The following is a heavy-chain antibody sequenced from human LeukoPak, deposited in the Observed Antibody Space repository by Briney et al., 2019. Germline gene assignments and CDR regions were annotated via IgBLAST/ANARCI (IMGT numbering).Heavy chain of an antibody. CDR3: ARHPHYYYYMDV. Sequence: SVKVSYKASGGTFSSYAISWVRQAPGQGLEWMGGIIPIFGTANYAQKFQGRVTITTDESTSTAYMELSSLRSEDTAVYYCARHPHYYYYMDVWGKGTTVTVSS. CDR2: IIPIFGTA. V-gene: IGHV1-69*05. CDR1: GGTFSSYA. J-gene: IGHJ6*03.